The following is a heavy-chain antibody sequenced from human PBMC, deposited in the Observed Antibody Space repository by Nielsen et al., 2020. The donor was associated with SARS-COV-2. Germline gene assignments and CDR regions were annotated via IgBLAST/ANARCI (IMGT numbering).Heavy chain of an antibody. CDR1: GFTFDDYG. D-gene: IGHD2-21*01. CDR2: ISWNSGSI. Sequence: GESLKISCAASGFTFDDYGMSWVRQAPGKGLEWVSGISWNSGSIGYADSVKGRFTISRDNAKNSLYLQMNSLRAEDTAVYYCARGSVVVFDYWGQGTLVTVSS. V-gene: IGHV3-20*04. CDR3: ARGSVVVFDY. J-gene: IGHJ4*02.